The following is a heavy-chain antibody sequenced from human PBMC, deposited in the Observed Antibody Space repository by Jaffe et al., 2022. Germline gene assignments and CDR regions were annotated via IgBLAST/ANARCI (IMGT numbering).Heavy chain of an antibody. Sequence: QVQLQESGPGLVKPSETLSLTCAVSGYSISSGYYWGWIRQPPGKGLEWIGSIYHSGSTYYNPSLKSRVTISVDTSKNQFSLKLSSVTAADTAVYYCARRNDYVWGSYRHGSYYFDYWGQGTLVTVSS. CDR3: ARRNDYVWGSYRHGSYYFDY. CDR1: GYSISSGYY. J-gene: IGHJ4*02. V-gene: IGHV4-38-2*01. D-gene: IGHD3-16*02. CDR2: IYHSGST.